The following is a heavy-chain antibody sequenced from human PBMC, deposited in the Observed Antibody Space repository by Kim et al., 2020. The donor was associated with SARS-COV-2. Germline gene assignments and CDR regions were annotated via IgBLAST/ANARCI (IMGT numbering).Heavy chain of an antibody. Sequence: GGSLRLSCAASGFTFSSYDMHWVRQATGKGLEWVSAIGTAGDTYYPGSVKGRFTISRENAKNSLYLQMNSLRAGDTAVYYCARGRVRPGIAAAGNWFDPWGQGTLVTVSS. D-gene: IGHD6-13*01. J-gene: IGHJ5*02. CDR3: ARGRVRPGIAAAGNWFDP. CDR1: GFTFSSYD. V-gene: IGHV3-13*01. CDR2: IGTAGDT.